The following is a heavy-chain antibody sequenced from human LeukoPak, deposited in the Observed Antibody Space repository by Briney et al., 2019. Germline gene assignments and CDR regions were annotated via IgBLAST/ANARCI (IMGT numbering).Heavy chain of an antibody. Sequence: GGSLRLSCAASGFTVSSNYMSWGRQAPGKGLEWVSVIYSGGSTYYADSVKGRFTISRDNSKNTLYLQMNSLRAEDTAVYYCARGRDDSGSYFDYWGQGTLVTVSS. V-gene: IGHV3-66*01. CDR3: ARGRDDSGSYFDY. CDR1: GFTVSSNY. D-gene: IGHD3-10*01. CDR2: IYSGGST. J-gene: IGHJ4*02.